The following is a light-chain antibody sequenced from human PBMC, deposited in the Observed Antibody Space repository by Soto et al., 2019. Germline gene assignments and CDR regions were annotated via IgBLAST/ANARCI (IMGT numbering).Light chain of an antibody. CDR2: KAS. CDR1: HSLSSW. CDR3: QQYSGYPWT. V-gene: IGKV1-5*03. Sequence: DIQMTQSPSTLSASVGDRVTISCRASHSLSSWLAWYQQKPGKAPKLLIYKASTLESGVPSRFSGSGSGTEFTLTISSLQPDDFATYYCQQYSGYPWTFGQGTKVEIK. J-gene: IGKJ1*01.